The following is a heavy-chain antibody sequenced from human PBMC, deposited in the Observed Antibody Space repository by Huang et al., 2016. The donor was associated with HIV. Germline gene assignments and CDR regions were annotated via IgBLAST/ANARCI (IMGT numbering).Heavy chain of an antibody. CDR3: ARCPLHRAIMNWGEGFDDGWRTGFDP. V-gene: IGHV1-8*01. CDR1: GYPFPFHD. J-gene: IGHJ5*02. Sequence: QAQLVQSGAEVKKPGASVTVSCKASGYPFPFHDVHGVRQVRGQGLEWMGGGNTRGGKTGYERQFQGRVTMTTNTSVTTAYMELRSLTSEDTAFYFCARCPLHRAIMNWGEGFDDGWRTGFDPWGQGTLVIVTS. D-gene: IGHD7-27*01. CDR2: GNTRGGKT.